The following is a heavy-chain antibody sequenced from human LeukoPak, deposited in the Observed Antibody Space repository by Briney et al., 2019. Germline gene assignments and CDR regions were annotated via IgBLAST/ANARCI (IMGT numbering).Heavy chain of an antibody. CDR1: GGSISSYY. CDR2: IYYSGST. V-gene: IGHV4-59*08. Sequence: SETLSLTCTVSGGSISSYYWSWIRQPPGKGLEWIGYIYYSGSTNYNPSLKSRVTISVDTSKNQFSLKLSSVTAADTAVYYCARQVSSGSYLDYWGQRTLVTVSS. J-gene: IGHJ4*02. CDR3: ARQVSSGSYLDY. D-gene: IGHD6-19*01.